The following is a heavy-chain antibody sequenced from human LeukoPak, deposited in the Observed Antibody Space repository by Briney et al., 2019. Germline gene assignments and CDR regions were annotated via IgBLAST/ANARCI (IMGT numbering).Heavy chain of an antibody. D-gene: IGHD2-2*01. CDR1: GFTFSSYS. CDR2: ISSSSSYI. CDR3: ARDAGGYCSSTSCYVDY. V-gene: IGHV3-21*01. J-gene: IGHJ4*02. Sequence: GGSLRLSCAASGFTFSSYSMNWVRQALGKGLEWVSSISSSSSYIYYADSVKGRFTISRDNAKNSLYLQMNSLRAEDTAVYYCARDAGGYCSSTSCYVDYWGQGTLVTVSS.